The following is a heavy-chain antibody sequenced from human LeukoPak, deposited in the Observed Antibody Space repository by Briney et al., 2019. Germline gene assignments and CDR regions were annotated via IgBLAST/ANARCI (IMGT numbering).Heavy chain of an antibody. V-gene: IGHV3-66*01. CDR2: FYSGGTT. CDR1: GFTVSNNY. J-gene: IGHJ5*02. CDR3: PRGRPSRFDL. Sequence: GGSLRLSCAASGFTVSNNYMSWVRQAPGKGLEWVSIFYSGGTTYYADSVMGRFTISRDISKNTLNLQMNSLRAEDTGVYYCPRGRPSRFDLRGQGTLVTVSP.